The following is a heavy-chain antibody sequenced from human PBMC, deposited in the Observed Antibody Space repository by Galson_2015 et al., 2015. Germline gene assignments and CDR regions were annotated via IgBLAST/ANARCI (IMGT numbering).Heavy chain of an antibody. CDR3: VRDGDKYDFDF. Sequence: SLRLSCAASGFTFSSYWMHWVRQAPGKGLVWVSPIKGDGSDIRYADSVKGRFTMSRDNTKKTLHLHMSNLGAEDTAVYFCVRDGDKYDFDFWGQGTLVTVSS. J-gene: IGHJ4*02. D-gene: IGHD2-2*01. CDR1: GFTFSSYW. V-gene: IGHV3-74*01. CDR2: IKGDGSDI.